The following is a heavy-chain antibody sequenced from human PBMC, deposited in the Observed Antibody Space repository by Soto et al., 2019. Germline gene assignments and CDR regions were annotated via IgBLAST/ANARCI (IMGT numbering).Heavy chain of an antibody. Sequence: GGSLRLSCAVSGFTFSSYGMHWVRRAPGKGLEWVSAISYDGNATYYADSVKGRFTISRDNSKNTLYLQMNSLRAEDTAVYYCATLPANSNYVPWGQGTLVTVSS. CDR3: ATLPANSNYVP. V-gene: IGHV3-33*05. D-gene: IGHD4-4*01. J-gene: IGHJ5*02. CDR1: GFTFSSYG. CDR2: ISYDGNAT.